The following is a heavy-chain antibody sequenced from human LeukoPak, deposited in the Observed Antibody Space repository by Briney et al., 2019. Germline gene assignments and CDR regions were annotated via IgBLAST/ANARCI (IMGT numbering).Heavy chain of an antibody. Sequence: ASVKVSCKASGYTFTNYDINWVRQATGQGLEWMGWMNPNSGNTGYAQKFQGRVTTTKNISISTAYMDLSSLRSEDTAVYYCARGGGYCSGGSCPYYFDYWGQGTLVTVSS. CDR2: MNPNSGNT. D-gene: IGHD2-15*01. V-gene: IGHV1-8*01. CDR1: GYTFTNYD. J-gene: IGHJ4*02. CDR3: ARGGGYCSGGSCPYYFDY.